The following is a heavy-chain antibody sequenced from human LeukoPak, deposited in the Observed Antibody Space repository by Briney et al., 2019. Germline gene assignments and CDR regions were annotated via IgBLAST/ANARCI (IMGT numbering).Heavy chain of an antibody. CDR1: GYTFTSYD. V-gene: IGHV1-8*01. D-gene: IGHD1-26*01. J-gene: IGHJ6*03. Sequence: GASVKVSCKASGYTFTSYDINWVRQATGQGLEWMGWMNPNSGNTGYAQKFQGRVTMTRNTSISTAYMELSSLRSEDTAVYYCARGLLGRNYYYYYYMDVWGKGTTATVSS. CDR2: MNPNSGNT. CDR3: ARGLLGRNYYYYYYMDV.